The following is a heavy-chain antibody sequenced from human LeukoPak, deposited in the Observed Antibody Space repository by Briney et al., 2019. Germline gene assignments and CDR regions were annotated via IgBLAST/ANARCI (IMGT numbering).Heavy chain of an antibody. CDR2: MNPNSGNT. J-gene: IGHJ3*02. V-gene: IGHV1-8*01. CDR3: ARWGDGSGSYYFAAFDI. D-gene: IGHD3-10*01. Sequence: GASVNVSCKASGYTFTSYDINWVRQAAGQGLEWMGWMNPNSGNTGYAQKFQGRVTMTRNTSISTAYMEMSSLRSEDTAVYYCARWGDGSGSYYFAAFDIWGQGTMVTVSS. CDR1: GYTFTSYD.